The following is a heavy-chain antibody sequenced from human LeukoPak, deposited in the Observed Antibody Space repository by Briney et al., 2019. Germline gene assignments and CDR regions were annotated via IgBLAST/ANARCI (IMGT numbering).Heavy chain of an antibody. V-gene: IGHV3-11*04. CDR3: TRDAGTRLKYSFGYGDY. CDR1: GFTFSYYY. CDR2: ISCSGSTI. Sequence: GGSLRLSCAASGFTFSYYYMSWIRQAPGEGLEWVSYISCSGSTIYDADAVKGRFTISRDNAKSSIYLQMNSLRAEDTAVYYCTRDAGTRLKYSFGYGDYWGQGALVTVSS. D-gene: IGHD5-18*01. J-gene: IGHJ4*02.